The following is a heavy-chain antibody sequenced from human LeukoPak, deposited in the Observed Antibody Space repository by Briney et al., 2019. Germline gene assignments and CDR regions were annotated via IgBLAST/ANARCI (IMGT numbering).Heavy chain of an antibody. V-gene: IGHV4-59*02. CDR3: ARGSGSYLSFLDY. J-gene: IGHJ4*02. Sequence: SETLSLTCSVSGGSVTTSYWSWIWQPPGKGLEWIGYIYFNGIINYNPSLKSRVSMSVDTSKNQFSLRLSAVTAADTAIYCARGSGSYLSFLDYWGPGSLVTVSS. D-gene: IGHD1-26*01. CDR2: IYFNGII. CDR1: GGSVTTSY.